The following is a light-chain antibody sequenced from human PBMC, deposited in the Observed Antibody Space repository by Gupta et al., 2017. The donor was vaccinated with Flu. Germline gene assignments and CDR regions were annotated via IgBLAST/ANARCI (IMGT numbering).Light chain of an antibody. CDR2: WAS. V-gene: IGKV4-1*01. J-gene: IGKJ2*01. CDR3: QQYYSIPYN. Sequence: SLGERATINCKSSQSVLYSSDNKNYLAWYQQNPGQPPKLLIYWASTRESGVPDRFIGSGSGTDFTLTISSLQAEDVAVYYCQQYYSIPYNFGQGTKLEIK. CDR1: QSVLYSSDNKNY.